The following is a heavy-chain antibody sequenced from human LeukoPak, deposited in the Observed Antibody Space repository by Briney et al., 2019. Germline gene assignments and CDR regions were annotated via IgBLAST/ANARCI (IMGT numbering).Heavy chain of an antibody. CDR1: GFTFDDYA. Sequence: PGGSLRLSCAASGFTFDDYAIHWVRQAPGKGLKWVSGINNSGGRTHYADPVKGRFTISRDNSKNTLYLQMNSLRAEDTAVYYCAKDPAFSYWGQGTLVTVSS. CDR3: AKDPAFSY. J-gene: IGHJ4*02. V-gene: IGHV3-23*01. D-gene: IGHD2-2*01. CDR2: INNSGGRT.